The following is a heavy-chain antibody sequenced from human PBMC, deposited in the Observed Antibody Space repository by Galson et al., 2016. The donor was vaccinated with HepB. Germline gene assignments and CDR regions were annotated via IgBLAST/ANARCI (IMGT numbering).Heavy chain of an antibody. J-gene: IGHJ1*01. Sequence: SLRLSCAASGFSFSEVWMNWVRQAPGKGLEWVGRSKSRNAGGKTDYAAPVKGRFTISRDDSINTLYLDMNSLKTEDTAVYYCTTNGDESYWGQGTLVTVSS. D-gene: IGHD2-21*02. CDR3: TTNGDESY. CDR1: GFSFSEVW. CDR2: SKSRNAGGKT. V-gene: IGHV3-15*07.